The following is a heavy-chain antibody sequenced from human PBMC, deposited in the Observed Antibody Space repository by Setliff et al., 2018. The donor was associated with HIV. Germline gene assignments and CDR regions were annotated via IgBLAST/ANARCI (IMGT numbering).Heavy chain of an antibody. Sequence: SETLSLTCTVSGASISSGGYYWSWIRRHPGRGLEFIGYIYYTGNTYYSPSLESRVVISVDTSKNQFSLRLTSVTAADTVVYYCARLHGDFYFDLWGQGTLVTVSS. CDR2: IYYTGNT. V-gene: IGHV4-31*03. CDR3: ARLHGDFYFDL. D-gene: IGHD4-17*01. CDR1: GASISSGGYY. J-gene: IGHJ4*02.